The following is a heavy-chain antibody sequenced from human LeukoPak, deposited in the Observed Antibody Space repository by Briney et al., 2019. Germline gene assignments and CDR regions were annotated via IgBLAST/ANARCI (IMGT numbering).Heavy chain of an antibody. CDR2: IDWDDAK. CDR1: GFSLSTRGMC. D-gene: IGHD5/OR15-5a*01. CDR3: ARMISVGNGNFDY. J-gene: IGHJ4*02. V-gene: IGHV2-70*01. Sequence: SGPALVKPTHTLTLTCTISGFSLSTRGMCVSWIRQPPGKALESLALIDWDDAKYYTTSLKTRLTISKDTSINQMVLTMTRMDPVDTATYYCARMISVGNGNFDYWGQGTLVTVSP.